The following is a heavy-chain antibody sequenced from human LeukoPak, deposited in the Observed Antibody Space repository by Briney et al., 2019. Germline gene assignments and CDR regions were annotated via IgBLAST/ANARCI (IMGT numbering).Heavy chain of an antibody. Sequence: GGSLRLFCAASGFTFSSYAMNWVRLAPGKGLEWVSSISPDSRHTFHADSVKGRFTISRDNAKSSLFLQMNSLRADDTAVYYCARDFLGEGGAGGYWGQGTLVTVSS. D-gene: IGHD3-10*01. V-gene: IGHV3-21*01. CDR3: ARDFLGEGGAGGY. J-gene: IGHJ4*02. CDR2: ISPDSRHT. CDR1: GFTFSSYA.